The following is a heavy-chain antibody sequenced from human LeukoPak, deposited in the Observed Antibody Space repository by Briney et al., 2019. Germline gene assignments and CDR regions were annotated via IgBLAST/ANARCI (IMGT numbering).Heavy chain of an antibody. J-gene: IGHJ6*03. CDR2: IRFDATIK. CDR1: GFRFSDYG. D-gene: IGHD6-19*01. Sequence: GGSLRLSCAASGFRFSDYGIHWVRQAPGKGLEWVAFIRFDATIKYYTDSVKGRFTISRDNSKNTVYFRMNSLRPEDTAVHYCARADYYFFMDVWGKGTTVTVSS. V-gene: IGHV3-30*02. CDR3: ARADYYFFMDV.